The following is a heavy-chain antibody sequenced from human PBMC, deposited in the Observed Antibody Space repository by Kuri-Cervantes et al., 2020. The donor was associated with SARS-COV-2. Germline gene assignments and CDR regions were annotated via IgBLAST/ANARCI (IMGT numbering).Heavy chain of an antibody. CDR3: ARDRSSNWFSIRVAFDI. CDR2: ISSSTSYI. CDR1: GFTFSSYS. D-gene: IGHD6-13*01. Sequence: GGSLRLSCAASGFTFSSYSINWVRQAPGKGLEWVSSISSSTSYIYYEDSVKGRFTISRDNAKNSLYLQMNSLRAEDTAIYYCARDRSSNWFSIRVAFDIWGQGTMVTVSS. J-gene: IGHJ3*02. V-gene: IGHV3-21*01.